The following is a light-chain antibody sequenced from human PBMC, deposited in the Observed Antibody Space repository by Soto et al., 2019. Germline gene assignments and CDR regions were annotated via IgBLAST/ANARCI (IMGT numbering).Light chain of an antibody. CDR3: SSYRAQRTREV. Sequence: QPVLTQPVYVYGVVGEAITISCTKTNTDIGGYNYVSWYQQHPGKAPKLVIYDVSSRPSGISNRFSGSKSGFTASLTISGLQAADDAPYYCSSYRAQRTREVFGTGTKVTVL. J-gene: IGLJ1*01. CDR2: DVS. CDR1: NTDIGGYNY. V-gene: IGLV2-14*01.